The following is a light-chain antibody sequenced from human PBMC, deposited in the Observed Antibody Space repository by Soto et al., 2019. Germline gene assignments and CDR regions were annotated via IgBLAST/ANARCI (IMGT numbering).Light chain of an antibody. CDR1: SGSIASNY. CDR2: EDN. Sequence: NFILTQPHSVSESPGKTVTISCTRSSGSIASNYVQWYQQRPGSAPTTVIYEDNQRHSGVPDRFSGSSDSSSNSASLTISGLKTEDEADYYCQSYDSSNQVFGGGTKVTVL. J-gene: IGLJ2*01. V-gene: IGLV6-57*04. CDR3: QSYDSSNQV.